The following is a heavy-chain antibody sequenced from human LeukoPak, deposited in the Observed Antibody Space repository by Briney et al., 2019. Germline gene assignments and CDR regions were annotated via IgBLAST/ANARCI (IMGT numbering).Heavy chain of an antibody. CDR3: ARDREFRSEGGY. Sequence: GASVKVSCKASGYTFTSYGISWVRQAPGQGLEWMGWISAYNGNTNYAQKLQGRVTMTTDTSTSTTYMELRSLRSDDTAVYNCARDREFRSEGGYWGQGTLVTVST. J-gene: IGHJ4*02. D-gene: IGHD3-3*01. V-gene: IGHV1-18*01. CDR1: GYTFTSYG. CDR2: ISAYNGNT.